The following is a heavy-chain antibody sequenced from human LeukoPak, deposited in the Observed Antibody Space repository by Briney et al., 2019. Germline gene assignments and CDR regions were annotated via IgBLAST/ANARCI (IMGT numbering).Heavy chain of an antibody. D-gene: IGHD3-10*01. J-gene: IGHJ4*02. V-gene: IGHV3-11*06. CDR1: GFTFSDYY. CDR3: ARDFYGSGSYCDY. Sequence: GGSLRLSCAASGFTFSDYYMSWIRQAPGKGLEWVSYISSSSSYTNYADSVKGRFTISRDNAKNSLYLRMNSLRAEDTAVYYCARDFYGSGSYCDYWGQGTLVTVSS. CDR2: ISSSSSYT.